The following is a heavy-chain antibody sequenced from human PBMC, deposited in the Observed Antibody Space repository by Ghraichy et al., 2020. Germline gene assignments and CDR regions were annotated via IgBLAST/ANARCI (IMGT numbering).Heavy chain of an antibody. CDR2: ISGSGGST. CDR3: AKGESARGGLGWLTTTLDY. J-gene: IGHJ4*02. CDR1: GFTFSSYA. D-gene: IGHD3-22*01. Sequence: GGSLRLSCAASGFTFSSYAMSWVRQAPGKGLEWVSAISGSGGSTYYADSVKGRFTISRDNSKNTLYLQMNSLRAEDTAVYYCAKGESARGGLGWLTTTLDYWGQGTLVTVSS. V-gene: IGHV3-23*01.